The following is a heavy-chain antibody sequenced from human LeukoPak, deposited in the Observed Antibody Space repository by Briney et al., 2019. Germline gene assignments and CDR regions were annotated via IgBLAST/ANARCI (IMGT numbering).Heavy chain of an antibody. D-gene: IGHD6-19*01. J-gene: IGHJ4*02. CDR2: IYYSGST. V-gene: IGHV4-59*08. Sequence: SETLSLTCTVSGGSISSYYWSWIRQPPGKGLEWIGYIYYSGSTNYNPSLKSRVTISVDTSKNQFSLKLSSVTAADTAVYYCARHSSVAGNNFDYWGQGTLVTVSS. CDR3: ARHSSVAGNNFDY. CDR1: GGSISSYY.